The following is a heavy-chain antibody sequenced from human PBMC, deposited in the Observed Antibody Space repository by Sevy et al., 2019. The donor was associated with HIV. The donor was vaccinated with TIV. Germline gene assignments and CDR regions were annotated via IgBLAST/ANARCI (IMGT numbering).Heavy chain of an antibody. J-gene: IGHJ6*02. D-gene: IGHD2-2*01. V-gene: IGHV3-21*01. CDR1: GLTFSSYS. CDR2: ISSSSSYI. Sequence: GGSLRLSCAASGLTFSSYSMNWVRQAPGKGLEWVSSISSSSSYIYYADSVKGRFTISRDNAKNSLYLQMNSLRAEDTAVYYCAGGCSTSCYGDYYYYGMDVWGQGTTVTVSS. CDR3: AGGCSTSCYGDYYYYGMDV.